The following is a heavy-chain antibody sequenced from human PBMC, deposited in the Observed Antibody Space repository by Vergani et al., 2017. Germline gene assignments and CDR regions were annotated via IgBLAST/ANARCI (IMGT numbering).Heavy chain of an antibody. Sequence: QVQLVESGGGLVKPGGSLRLSCAASGFTFSDYYMSWIRQAPGKGLEWVSYISSSISYTNYADSVKGRFTISRDNAKNSLYLQMNSLRAEDTAVYYCAGVFSRIWFGELLFPMGGIDVWSRGTTFTVSS. CDR3: AGVFSRIWFGELLFPMGGIDV. V-gene: IGHV3-11*05. CDR1: GFTFSDYY. D-gene: IGHD3-10*01. J-gene: IGHJ6*02. CDR2: ISSSISYT.